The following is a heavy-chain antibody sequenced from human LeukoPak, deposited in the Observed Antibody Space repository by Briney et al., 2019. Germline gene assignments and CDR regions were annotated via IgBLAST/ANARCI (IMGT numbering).Heavy chain of an antibody. CDR1: GFTFSNYA. V-gene: IGHV3-74*01. D-gene: IGHD3-22*01. CDR2: LNEDGRIT. Sequence: GGSLRLSCAASGFTFSNYAMNWVRQAPGKGLVWVSRLNEDGRITNYADSVKGRFTISRDNAKNTVYLQMNSLRVEDTGVYYCARSFSGYRDYWGQGTQVSVSS. CDR3: ARSFSGYRDY. J-gene: IGHJ4*02.